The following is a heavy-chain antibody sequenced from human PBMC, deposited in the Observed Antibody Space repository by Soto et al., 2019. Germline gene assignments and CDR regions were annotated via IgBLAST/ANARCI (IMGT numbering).Heavy chain of an antibody. J-gene: IGHJ4*02. CDR3: ARHDSSITIFGVVIPGIYYFDY. CDR2: IYYSGST. D-gene: IGHD3-3*01. Sequence: SETLSLTCTVSGGSISSYYWSWIRQPPGKGLEWIGYIYYSGSTNYNPSLKSRVTISVDTSKNQFSLKLSSVTAADTAVYYCARHDSSITIFGVVIPGIYYFDYWGQGTLVTVSS. V-gene: IGHV4-59*08. CDR1: GGSISSYY.